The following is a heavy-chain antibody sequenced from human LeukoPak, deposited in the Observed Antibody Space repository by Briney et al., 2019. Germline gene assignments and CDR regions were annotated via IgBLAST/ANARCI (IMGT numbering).Heavy chain of an antibody. CDR3: ASTLGELSLYLDY. Sequence: KTSETLSLTCTVSGGSIRSYYWTWIRQPPGMGLEWIGCVYYSGGTYYNPSLKSRVTMSLDTSKNQFSLKLSSLTAADTAVYYCASTLGELSLYLDYWGQGTLVTVSS. J-gene: IGHJ4*02. CDR1: GGSIRSYY. V-gene: IGHV4-59*01. D-gene: IGHD3-16*02. CDR2: VYYSGGT.